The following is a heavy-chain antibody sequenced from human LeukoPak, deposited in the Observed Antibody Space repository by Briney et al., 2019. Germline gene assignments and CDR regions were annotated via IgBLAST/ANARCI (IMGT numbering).Heavy chain of an antibody. Sequence: MASETLSLTCTVSGGSIRSYYWSWIRQPPGKGLEWIGYIFYSGGANYNPSLKSRVTISVDTSKNQFSLKLTSVTAADTAVYYCARVYYSNSYDYWYFDLWGRGTLVTVSS. CDR1: GGSIRSYY. V-gene: IGHV4-59*01. CDR2: IFYSGGA. J-gene: IGHJ2*01. CDR3: ARVYYSNSYDYWYFDL. D-gene: IGHD6-13*01.